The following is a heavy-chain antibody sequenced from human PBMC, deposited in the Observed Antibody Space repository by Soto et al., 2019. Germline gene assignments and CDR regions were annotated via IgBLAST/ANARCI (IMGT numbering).Heavy chain of an antibody. CDR1: GFTSNTYS. CDR2: ISSSSTYI. D-gene: IGHD6-19*01. J-gene: IGHJ4*02. CDR3: ARAASSGWYEADYFDY. Sequence: GGSLRLSCAASGFTSNTYSMNWVRQAPGKGLEWVSSISSSSTYIYYADSVKGRFTISRDKANNSLYLHMNSLRAEDTAVYYCARAASSGWYEADYFDYWGQGTLVTVSS. V-gene: IGHV3-21*01.